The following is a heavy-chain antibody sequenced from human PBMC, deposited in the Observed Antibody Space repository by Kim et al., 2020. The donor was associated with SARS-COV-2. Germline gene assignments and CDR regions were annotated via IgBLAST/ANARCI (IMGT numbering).Heavy chain of an antibody. CDR2: ISSSSSTI. CDR3: ARDIAYSGYSTNPQIYYYYGMDV. Sequence: GGSLRLSCAASGFTFSSYSMNWVRQAPGKGLEWVSYISSSSSTIYYADSVKGRFTISRDNAKNSLYLQMNSLRDEDTAVYYCARDIAYSGYSTNPQIYYYYGMDVWGQGTTVTVSS. D-gene: IGHD5-12*01. V-gene: IGHV3-48*02. J-gene: IGHJ6*02. CDR1: GFTFSSYS.